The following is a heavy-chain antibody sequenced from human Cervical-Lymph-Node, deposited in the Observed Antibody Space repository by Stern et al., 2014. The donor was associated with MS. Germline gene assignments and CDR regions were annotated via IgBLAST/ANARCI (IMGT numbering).Heavy chain of an antibody. V-gene: IGHV3-66*01. CDR3: ARVPWSYTADY. CDR2: FYAGGLT. Sequence: EVQLVESGGGLVQPGGSLRLSWAASGFDLGDKYINWVRQAPGQGLEWVSVFYAGGLTFYADSVKGRFTISRDKSKNTVYLQMNSLRAEDTAVYYCARVPWSYTADYWGQGTLVTVSS. J-gene: IGHJ4*02. D-gene: IGHD3-10*01. CDR1: GFDLGDKY.